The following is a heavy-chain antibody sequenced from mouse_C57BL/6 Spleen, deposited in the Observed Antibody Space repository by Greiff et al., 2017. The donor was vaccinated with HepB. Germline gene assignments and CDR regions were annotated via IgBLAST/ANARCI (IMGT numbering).Heavy chain of an antibody. CDR1: GYSFTDYN. Sequence: VHVKQSGPELVKPGASVKISCKASGYSFTDYNMNWVKQSNGKSLEWIGVINPNYGTTSYNQKFKGKATLTVDQSSSTAYMQLNSLTSEDSAVYYCARFYYSNYAAMDYWGQGTSVTVSS. D-gene: IGHD2-5*01. J-gene: IGHJ4*01. V-gene: IGHV1-39*01. CDR3: ARFYYSNYAAMDY. CDR2: INPNYGTT.